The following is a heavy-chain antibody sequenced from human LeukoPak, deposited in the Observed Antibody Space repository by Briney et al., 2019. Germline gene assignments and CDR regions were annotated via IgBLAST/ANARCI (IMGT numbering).Heavy chain of an antibody. CDR3: ARSTMAGKSGYFDY. CDR1: GYTFTIYG. Sequence: ASVTVSYKASGYTFTIYGISWVRQAPGQGLEWMGWISAYNGNTNYAQKLQGRVTMTTDTSTSTAYMELRSLRSDDTAVYYCARSTMAGKSGYFDYWGQGTLVTVSS. CDR2: ISAYNGNT. J-gene: IGHJ4*02. D-gene: IGHD6-19*01. V-gene: IGHV1-18*01.